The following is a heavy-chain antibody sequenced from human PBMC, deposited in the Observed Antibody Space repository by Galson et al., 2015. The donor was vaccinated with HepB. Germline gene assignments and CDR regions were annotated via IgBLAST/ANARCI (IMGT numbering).Heavy chain of an antibody. D-gene: IGHD3-3*01. V-gene: IGHV1-2*06. CDR3: ARDRRFLEWGRPYNWFDP. J-gene: IGHJ5*02. CDR1: GYTFTGYY. Sequence: SVKVSCKASGYTFTGYYMHWVRQAPGQGLEWMGRINPNSGGTNYAQKFQGRVPMTRDTSISTAYMELSRLRSDDTAVYYCARDRRFLEWGRPYNWFDPWGQGTLVTVSS. CDR2: INPNSGGT.